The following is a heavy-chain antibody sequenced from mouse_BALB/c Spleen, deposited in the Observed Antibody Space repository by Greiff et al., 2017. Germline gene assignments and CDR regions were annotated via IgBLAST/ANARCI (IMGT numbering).Heavy chain of an antibody. CDR3: ARGDPLLAY. CDR1: GYTFSSYW. V-gene: IGHV1-9*01. CDR2: ILPGSGST. Sequence: VQLQQSGAELMKPGASVKISCKATGYTFSSYWIEWVKQRPGHGLEWIGEILPGSGSTNYNEKFKGKATFTADTSSNTAYMQLSSLTSEDSAVYYCARGDPLLAYWGQGTLVTVSA. J-gene: IGHJ3*01. D-gene: IGHD3-3*01.